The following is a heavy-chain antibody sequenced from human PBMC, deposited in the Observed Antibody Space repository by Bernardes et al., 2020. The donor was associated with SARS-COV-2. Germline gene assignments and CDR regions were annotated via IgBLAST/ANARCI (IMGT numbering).Heavy chain of an antibody. CDR3: ARLFGSTYDFWSGYSPNYYGMDV. CDR1: GYTFTSYG. D-gene: IGHD3-3*01. Sequence: ASVKVSCKASGYTFTSYGISWVRQAPGQGLEWMGWISAYNGNTNYAQKLQGRVTMTTDTSTSTAYMELRSLRSDDTAVYYCARLFGSTYDFWSGYSPNYYGMDVWGQGTTVTVSS. V-gene: IGHV1-18*01. J-gene: IGHJ6*02. CDR2: ISAYNGNT.